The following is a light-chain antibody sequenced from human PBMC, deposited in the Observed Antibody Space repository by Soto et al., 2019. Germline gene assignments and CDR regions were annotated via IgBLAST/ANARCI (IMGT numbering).Light chain of an antibody. CDR2: EVS. J-gene: IGLJ1*01. V-gene: IGLV2-14*03. CDR3: SSYTASGTLYV. CDR1: SNDVGGYDY. Sequence: QSALTQPASASGSPGQSITISCTGSSNDVGGYDYVSWYQQHPGKAPKLMIYEVSNRPSGVSNRFSGSKSANTASLTISGLQSEDEADYYCSSYTASGTLYVFGPGTKVTVL.